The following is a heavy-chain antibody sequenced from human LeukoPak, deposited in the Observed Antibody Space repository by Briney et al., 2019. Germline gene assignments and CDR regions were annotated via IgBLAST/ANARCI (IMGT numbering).Heavy chain of an antibody. CDR1: GFTFSSYS. V-gene: IGHV3-21*01. CDR3: ARVDYDSSGFYYFDY. CDR2: ISSSSSYI. Sequence: GGSLRLSCAASGFTFSSYSMNWVRQASGKGLEWVSSISSSSSYIYYADSAKGRFTISRDNAKNSLYLQMNSLRAEDTAVYYCARVDYDSSGFYYFDYWGQGTLITVSS. J-gene: IGHJ4*02. D-gene: IGHD3-22*01.